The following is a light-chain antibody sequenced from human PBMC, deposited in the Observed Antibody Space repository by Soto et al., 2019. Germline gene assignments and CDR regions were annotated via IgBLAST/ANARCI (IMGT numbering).Light chain of an antibody. Sequence: QSALTQPASVSGSPGQSITISCTGTSSDVGRYNLVSWYQQYPGKAPKLMIYEGSKRPSGVSNRFSGSKSGNTASLTISGLQAEDEADYYCCSSAGSSTLVFGGGTKVTVL. CDR1: SSDVGRYNL. CDR3: CSSAGSSTLV. J-gene: IGLJ2*01. V-gene: IGLV2-23*01. CDR2: EGS.